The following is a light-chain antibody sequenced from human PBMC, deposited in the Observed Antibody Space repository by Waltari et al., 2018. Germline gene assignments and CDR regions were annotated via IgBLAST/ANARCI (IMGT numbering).Light chain of an antibody. V-gene: IGKV1-33*01. J-gene: IGKJ1*01. CDR2: RAS. CDR3: QQHDNSPWT. Sequence: DIQMTQSPSSLSASVGDRVTLTCSASQGISNWLAWYQQKPGKAPKLLIYRASNLETGVPSRFSGSGSGTDFTLTISSLQPEDIATYYCQQHDNSPWTFGQGTKVEIK. CDR1: QGISNW.